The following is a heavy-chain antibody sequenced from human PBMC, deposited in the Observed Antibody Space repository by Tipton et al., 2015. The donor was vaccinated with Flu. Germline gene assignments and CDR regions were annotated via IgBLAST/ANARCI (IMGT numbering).Heavy chain of an antibody. J-gene: IGHJ3*02. CDR2: INPGDSDT. Sequence: QLVQSGPEVKKPGESLKISCKGSGYSFTSYWIGWVRQMPGKGLEWMGSINPGDSDTRYSPSIQGQVTISADKSISTAYLQWSSLKASDTAMYYCARRDYYDRSGYLAGAFDIWGQGTMVSVSS. CDR3: ARRDYYDRSGYLAGAFDI. V-gene: IGHV5-51*01. CDR1: GYSFTSYW. D-gene: IGHD3-22*01.